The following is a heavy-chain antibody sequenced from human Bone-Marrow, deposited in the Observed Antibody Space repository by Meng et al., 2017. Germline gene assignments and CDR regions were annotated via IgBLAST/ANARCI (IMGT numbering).Heavy chain of an antibody. CDR1: GYNFPDYY. Sequence: QLVQLGVEVKKPGASVKVSCKPSGYNFPDYYIHWVRRAPGQGLEWMGRINPKSGDTHYAQKFQARVTMTGDTSISTAYMELSGLRSDDTAMYYCARDEDISAAGKLFGDYWGQGTLVTVSS. D-gene: IGHD6-25*01. V-gene: IGHV1-2*06. CDR3: ARDEDISAAGKLFGDY. CDR2: INPKSGDT. J-gene: IGHJ4*02.